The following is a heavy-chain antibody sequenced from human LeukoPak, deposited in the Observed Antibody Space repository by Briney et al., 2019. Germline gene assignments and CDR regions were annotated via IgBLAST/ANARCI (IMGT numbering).Heavy chain of an antibody. D-gene: IGHD6-19*01. J-gene: IGHJ6*02. CDR1: GFTFSSYA. CDR2: ISYDGRNK. Sequence: GRSVRLSCAASGFTFSSYAMHWVRQAPGKGLEWGAVISYDGRNKYYADSVRGRFTISRDNSKNTLYLQMNSLRAEDTAVYYCARDLGDYDSSGWPRGGFYYGMDVWGQGTTVTVSS. CDR3: ARDLGDYDSSGWPRGGFYYGMDV. V-gene: IGHV3-30*04.